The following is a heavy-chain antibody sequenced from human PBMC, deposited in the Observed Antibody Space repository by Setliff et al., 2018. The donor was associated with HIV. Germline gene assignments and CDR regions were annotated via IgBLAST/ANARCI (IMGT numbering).Heavy chain of an antibody. CDR1: GGSISSGSYY. Sequence: TLSLTCTVSGGSISSGSYYWSWIRQPAGEGLEWIGHIYTSGSTNYNPSLKSRVTISVDTSKNQFSLKLSSVTAADTAVYYCARELHDYSNYSGWFDPWGQGTLVTVSS. D-gene: IGHD4-4*01. J-gene: IGHJ5*02. CDR3: ARELHDYSNYSGWFDP. V-gene: IGHV4-61*09. CDR2: IYTSGST.